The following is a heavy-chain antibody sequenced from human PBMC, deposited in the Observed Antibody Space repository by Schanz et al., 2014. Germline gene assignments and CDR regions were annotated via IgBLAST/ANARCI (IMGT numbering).Heavy chain of an antibody. V-gene: IGHV3-48*01. Sequence: DVQLLESGGGLVEPGGSLRLSCAASEFTFSTDAMSWVRQAPGKGLEWVSYVSSSSSYTHYADSVKGRFTMSRDNAKNSVFLQMNSLRAEDTAVYYCARKVVATIGGYYDNWGQGTLVIVSS. J-gene: IGHJ4*02. CDR1: EFTFSTDA. CDR3: ARKVVATIGGYYDN. D-gene: IGHD5-12*01. CDR2: VSSSSSYT.